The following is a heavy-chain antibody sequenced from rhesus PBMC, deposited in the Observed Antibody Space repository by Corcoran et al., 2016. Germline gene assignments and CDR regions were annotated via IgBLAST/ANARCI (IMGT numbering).Heavy chain of an antibody. V-gene: IGHV3S5*01. CDR2: INSGGVST. CDR3: AKDNSSGWWGDGDAFDF. J-gene: IGHJ3*01. D-gene: IGHD6-31*01. CDR1: GFTFSSYG. Sequence: EVQLVETGGGLVQPGGSLKLSCAASGFTFSSYGMSWVRQAPGKGLEWVSAINSGGVSTYYADSVKGRLTIARDDSKNTLSLQMNSLRAEDTAVYYCAKDNSSGWWGDGDAFDFWGQGLRVTVSS.